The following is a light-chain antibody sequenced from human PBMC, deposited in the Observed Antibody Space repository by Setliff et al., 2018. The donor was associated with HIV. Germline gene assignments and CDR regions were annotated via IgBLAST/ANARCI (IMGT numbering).Light chain of an antibody. V-gene: IGLV2-14*01. CDR2: EVT. CDR1: SGDVGGYNY. Sequence: QSALAQPASVSGSPGQSITISCTGTSGDVGGYNYVSWYQQHPGKAPKLLIFEVTNRPSGISNRFSASKSDNTASLTISRLQAEDEADYYCSSFTSSGTYVFGTGTKVTVL. CDR3: SSFTSSGTYV. J-gene: IGLJ1*01.